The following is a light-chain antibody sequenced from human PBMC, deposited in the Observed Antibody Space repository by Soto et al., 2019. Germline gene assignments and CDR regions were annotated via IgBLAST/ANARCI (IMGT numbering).Light chain of an antibody. CDR1: SSDVGGYNY. V-gene: IGLV2-8*01. J-gene: IGLJ1*01. Sequence: QSVLTQPPSASGSPGQSVTISCTGTSSDVGGYNYVSWYQHHPGKAPKLVIYEVSKRPSGVPDRFSGPKSGNTASLTVSGLQAEDEADYYCSSYAGSTCFVFGTGTKVTVL. CDR3: SSYAGSTCFV. CDR2: EVS.